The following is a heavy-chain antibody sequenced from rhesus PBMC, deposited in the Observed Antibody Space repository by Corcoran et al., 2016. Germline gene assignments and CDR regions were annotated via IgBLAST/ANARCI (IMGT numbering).Heavy chain of an antibody. CDR1: GFSLSTSGMG. CDR2: IYWDDDK. J-gene: IGHJ5-2*01. D-gene: IGHD3-28*01. V-gene: IGHV2S1*01. Sequence: QVTLKESGPALVKPTQTLTLTCTFSGFSLSTSGMGVGWIRQPPGKALEWLASIYWDDDKYYSTALKSRLTISKDTYKNQVLLTRTNMDPVDTATYYCARVDYYDSGYYTDNSLDVWGQGVLVTVSS. CDR3: ARVDYYDSGYYTDNSLDV.